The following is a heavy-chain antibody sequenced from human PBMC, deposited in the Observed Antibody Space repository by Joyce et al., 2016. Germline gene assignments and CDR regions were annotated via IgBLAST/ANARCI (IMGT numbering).Heavy chain of an antibody. J-gene: IGHJ4*02. CDR2: INPNSGGT. CDR3: ARDHPAYDYIWGSKGLFDY. Sequence: QVQLVQSGAEVKKPGASVKVSCKASGYTFTGYYMHWVRQAPGHGRELMGRINPNSGGTNYAQKLQGRVTVTSDTSISTAYMGLSRLRSDDTAVYYCARDHPAYDYIWGSKGLFDYWGQGTLVTVSS. D-gene: IGHD3-16*01. CDR1: GYTFTGYY. V-gene: IGHV1-2*06.